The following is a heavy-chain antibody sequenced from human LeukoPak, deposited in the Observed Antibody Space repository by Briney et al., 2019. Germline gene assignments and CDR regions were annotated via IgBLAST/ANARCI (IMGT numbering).Heavy chain of an antibody. Sequence: GGSLRLSCAASGFTFSDYYMSWIRQAPGKGLEWVSYISSSGSTIYYADSVKGRFTISRDNAKNSLYLQMNSLRAEDTAVYYCARVVNYYDSSGWFDPWGQGTLVTVSS. V-gene: IGHV3-11*01. CDR1: GFTFSDYY. J-gene: IGHJ5*02. CDR3: ARVVNYYDSSGWFDP. CDR2: ISSSGSTI. D-gene: IGHD3-22*01.